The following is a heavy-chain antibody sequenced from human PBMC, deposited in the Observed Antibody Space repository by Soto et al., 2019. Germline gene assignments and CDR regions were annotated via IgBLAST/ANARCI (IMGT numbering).Heavy chain of an antibody. D-gene: IGHD6-13*01. Sequence: QVQLVQSGAEVKKPGASVKVSCKASGYTFTSYGISWVRQAPGQGLEWMGWISAYNGNTNYAQKLQGRVTMTTDTAXXTXYXXVRSLRSDDKAVYYCARDGIAAAGTGSVYYYGMDVWGQGTTVTVSS. J-gene: IGHJ6*02. CDR3: ARDGIAAAGTGSVYYYGMDV. CDR1: GYTFTSYG. V-gene: IGHV1-18*01. CDR2: ISAYNGNT.